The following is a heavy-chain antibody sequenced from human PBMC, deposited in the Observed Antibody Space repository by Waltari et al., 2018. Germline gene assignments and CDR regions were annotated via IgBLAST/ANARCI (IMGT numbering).Heavy chain of an antibody. CDR1: GFTFSSYS. V-gene: IGHV3-21*01. D-gene: IGHD6-19*01. CDR3: ARDRVGGRLGGMDV. Sequence: EVQLVESGGGLVKPGGSLRLSCAASGFTFSSYSMTWVRQAPGKGLEWVSSISSSSSYIYYADSVKGRFTISRDNAKNSLYLQMNSLRAEDTAVYYCARDRVGGRLGGMDVWGQGTTVTVSS. CDR2: ISSSSSYI. J-gene: IGHJ6*02.